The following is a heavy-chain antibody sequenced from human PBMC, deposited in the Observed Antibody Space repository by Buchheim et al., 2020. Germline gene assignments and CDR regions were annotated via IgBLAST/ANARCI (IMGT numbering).Heavy chain of an antibody. CDR2: IYYTGST. CDR3: VRPANWNYALHFDY. V-gene: IGHV4-39*01. Sequence: QLHLQESGPGLVKPSETLSLTCTVSGGSISSSSYYWGWIRQPPGKGLEWIGSIYYTGSTYYNPSLKRRLTISVDTSRNQFSLKLTSVTAADTAVYFCVRPANWNYALHFDYWGQGTL. D-gene: IGHD1-7*01. J-gene: IGHJ4*02. CDR1: GGSISSSSYY.